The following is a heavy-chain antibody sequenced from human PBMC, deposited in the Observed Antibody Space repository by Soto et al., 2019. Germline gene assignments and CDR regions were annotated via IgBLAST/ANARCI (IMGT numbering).Heavy chain of an antibody. D-gene: IGHD5-12*01. Sequence: GESLKISCKGSGYSFTSYWIGWVRQMSGKGLEWMGIIYPGDSDTRYSPSFQGQVTISAEKSISTAYLQWSSLKASDTAMYYCGRWLQFGDAFDYWGQGTLGTVSS. CDR3: GRWLQFGDAFDY. CDR2: IYPGDSDT. J-gene: IGHJ4*02. CDR1: GYSFTSYW. V-gene: IGHV5-51*01.